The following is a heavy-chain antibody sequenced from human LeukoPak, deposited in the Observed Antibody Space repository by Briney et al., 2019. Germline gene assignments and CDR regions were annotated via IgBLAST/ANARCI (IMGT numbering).Heavy chain of an antibody. J-gene: IGHJ4*02. CDR1: GFTVSSNY. CDR3: ARDPRGSGSYY. Sequence: GGSLRLSCAASGFTVSSNYMSWVRQAPGKGLEWVSVIYSCGSTYYADSVKGRFTISRDNSKNTLYLQMNSLRAEDTAVYYCARDPRGSGSYYWGQGTLVTVSS. CDR2: IYSCGST. V-gene: IGHV3-53*01. D-gene: IGHD1-26*01.